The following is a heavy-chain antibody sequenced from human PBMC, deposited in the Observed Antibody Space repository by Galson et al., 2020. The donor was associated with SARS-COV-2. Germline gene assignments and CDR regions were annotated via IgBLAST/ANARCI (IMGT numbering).Heavy chain of an antibody. CDR1: GYTLTELS. CDR2: FDPEDGET. J-gene: IGHJ4*02. V-gene: IGHV1-24*01. CDR3: ATAPAIFGVARELDY. Sequence: ASVKVSCKVSGYTLTELSMHWVRQAPGKGLEWMGGFDPEDGETIYAQKFQGRVTMTEDTSTDTAYMELSSLRSEDTAVYYCATAPAIFGVARELDYWSQGTLVTVST. D-gene: IGHD3-3*01.